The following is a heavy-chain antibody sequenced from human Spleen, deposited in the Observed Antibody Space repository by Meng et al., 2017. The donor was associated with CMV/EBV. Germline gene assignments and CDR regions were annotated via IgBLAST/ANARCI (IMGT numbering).Heavy chain of an antibody. J-gene: IGHJ5*02. V-gene: IGHV4-34*12. CDR3: ARKYNWNDDPFDP. Sequence: TCGVYGGSFSGYFWSWIRQSPGKGLEWIGEIIDSGRTNYNPSLKSRVTISLDMSENHFSLRLSSVTAADTAVYYCARKYNWNDDPFDPWGQGTLVTVSS. CDR1: GGSFSGYF. D-gene: IGHD1-20*01. CDR2: IIDSGRT.